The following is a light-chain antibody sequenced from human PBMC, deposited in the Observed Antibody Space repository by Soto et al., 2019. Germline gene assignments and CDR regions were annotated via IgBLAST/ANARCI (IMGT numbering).Light chain of an antibody. CDR1: QDISSW. CDR3: QQANSFPLT. J-gene: IGKJ4*01. CDR2: AAS. Sequence: DIQMTQSPSSVSASVEDRVTITCRASQDISSWLAWYQQKPGKAPNLLIYAASILQSGVPSRFSGSGSGTDFTLTISSLQPEDFATYYCQQANSFPLTFGGGTKVEIK. V-gene: IGKV1-12*01.